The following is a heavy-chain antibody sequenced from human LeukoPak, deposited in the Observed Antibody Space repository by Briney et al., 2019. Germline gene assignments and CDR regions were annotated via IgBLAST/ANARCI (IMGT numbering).Heavy chain of an antibody. D-gene: IGHD3-10*01. V-gene: IGHV3-23*01. J-gene: IGHJ4*02. Sequence: GGSLRLSCAASGSTISTYGMSWVRQAPGKGLEWVSSISGGTTYYADSVKGRFTISRDNSKNTVSLQMNSLRAEDTAVYYCAKSVYHSGNYWGQGTLVTVSS. CDR1: GSTISTYG. CDR2: ISGGTT. CDR3: AKSVYHSGNY.